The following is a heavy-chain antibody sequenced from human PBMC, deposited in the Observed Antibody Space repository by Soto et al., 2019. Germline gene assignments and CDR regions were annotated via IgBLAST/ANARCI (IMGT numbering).Heavy chain of an antibody. CDR2: TYYRSKWKT. CDR1: GDSVSSNSAA. V-gene: IGHV6-1*01. Sequence: SQTLSLAFAISGDSVSSNSAAWNWVRQSPSRGLEWLGRTYYRSKWKTDYAVSVRGRITINPDTSKNQFSLQLNSVTPGDTAVYYCARGDVIDIWGRGTMVTV. D-gene: IGHD3-16*01. J-gene: IGHJ3*02. CDR3: ARGDVIDI.